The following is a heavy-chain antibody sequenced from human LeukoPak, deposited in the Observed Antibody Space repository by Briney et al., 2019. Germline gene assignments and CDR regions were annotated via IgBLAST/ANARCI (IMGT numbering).Heavy chain of an antibody. Sequence: GGSLRLSCAASGFTFSTYSMNWVRQAPGKGLEWVSSIISSGSYIYYADSVKGRFTISRDNAKNSLYLQMNSLRAEDTAVYYCAREAAPETNWFDPWGQGTLVTVSS. CDR1: GFTFSTYS. V-gene: IGHV3-21*01. D-gene: IGHD6-6*01. CDR2: IISSGSYI. J-gene: IGHJ5*02. CDR3: AREAAPETNWFDP.